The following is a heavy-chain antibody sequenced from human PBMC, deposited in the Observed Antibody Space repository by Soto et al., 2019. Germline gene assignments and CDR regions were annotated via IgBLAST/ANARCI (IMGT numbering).Heavy chain of an antibody. V-gene: IGHV4-59*08. Sequence: PSETLSLTCTVSGGSISSYYWSWIRQPPGKGLEWIGYIYYSGSTNYNPSLKSRVTISVDTSKNQFSLKLSSVTAADTAVYYCARAVVGKTINWFDPWGQGTLVTVSS. CDR2: IYYSGST. CDR1: GGSISSYY. J-gene: IGHJ5*02. D-gene: IGHD1-26*01. CDR3: ARAVVGKTINWFDP.